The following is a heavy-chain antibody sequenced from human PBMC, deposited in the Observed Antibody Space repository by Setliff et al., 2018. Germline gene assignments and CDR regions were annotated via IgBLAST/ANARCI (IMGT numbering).Heavy chain of an antibody. CDR2: FYDSRGDT. Sequence: HPGGSLRLSCAASGFAFSTYAVSWVRPAPGKGLEWVSIFYDSRGDTYYADSVKGRFTVSKDNSKNTMYLQMNSLRDEDTAIYFCAKCTSWDSHYPYFDYWGQGALVTVSS. J-gene: IGHJ4*02. CDR3: AKCTSWDSHYPYFDY. D-gene: IGHD4-4*01. V-gene: IGHV3-23*03. CDR1: GFAFSTYA.